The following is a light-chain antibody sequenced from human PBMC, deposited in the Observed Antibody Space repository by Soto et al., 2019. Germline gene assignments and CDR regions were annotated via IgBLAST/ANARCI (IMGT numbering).Light chain of an antibody. V-gene: IGKV3-15*01. CDR1: QSVSSN. J-gene: IGKJ1*01. CDR2: GAS. Sequence: IVLTQSPATLSVSPGERATLSCRASQSVSSNLAWFQQKPGQAPRLLIYGASTRATGIPARFSGSGSGTEFTLTISSLQSEDFAVYYCHQYNNWKTFGQGTKVEIK. CDR3: HQYNNWKT.